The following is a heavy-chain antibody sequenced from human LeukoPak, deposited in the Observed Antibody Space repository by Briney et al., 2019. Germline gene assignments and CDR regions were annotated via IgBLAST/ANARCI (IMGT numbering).Heavy chain of an antibody. Sequence: SETLSLTCTVSGGSISSYYWSWIRQPAGKGLEWIGRIYTSGSTNYNPSLKSRVIMSVDTSKNQFSLKLSSVTAADTAVYYCASFKIAYYGSGSYYRDNWFDPWGQGTLVTVSS. D-gene: IGHD3-10*01. CDR2: IYTSGST. CDR1: GGSISSYY. V-gene: IGHV4-4*07. CDR3: ASFKIAYYGSGSYYRDNWFDP. J-gene: IGHJ5*02.